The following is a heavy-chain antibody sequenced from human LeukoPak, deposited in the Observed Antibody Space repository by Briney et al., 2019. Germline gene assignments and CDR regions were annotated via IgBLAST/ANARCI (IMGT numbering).Heavy chain of an antibody. J-gene: IGHJ4*02. D-gene: IGHD3-16*01. V-gene: IGHV3-7*01. Sequence: GGSPRLSCAASGFTFTNNWMSWVRQAPGKGLEWVANIKSDGSEKYYVDSVEGRFTISRDNAKNTVSLQMDSLRGEDTAVYYCVRALGSPTADHWGQGTLVTVSS. CDR1: GFTFTNNW. CDR3: VRALGSPTADH. CDR2: IKSDGSEK.